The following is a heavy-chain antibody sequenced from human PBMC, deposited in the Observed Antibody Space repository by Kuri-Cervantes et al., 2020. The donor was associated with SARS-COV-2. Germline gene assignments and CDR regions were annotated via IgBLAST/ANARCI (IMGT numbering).Heavy chain of an antibody. CDR2: INPNSSGT. CDR3: ARDGRGRVAFDY. V-gene: IGHV1-2*02. CDR1: GYTFTSYD. J-gene: IGHJ4*02. Sequence: ASVKVSCKASGYTFTSYDINWVRQATGQGLEWMGWINPNSSGTNYAQKFQGRVTMTRDTSISTDYMELSRLRSDDTAVYYCARDGRGRVAFDYWGQGTLVTVSS. D-gene: IGHD2-15*01.